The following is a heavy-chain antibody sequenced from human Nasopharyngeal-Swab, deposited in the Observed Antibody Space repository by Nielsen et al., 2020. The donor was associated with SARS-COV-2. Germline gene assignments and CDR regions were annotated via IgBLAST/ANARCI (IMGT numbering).Heavy chain of an antibody. V-gene: IGHV4-31*02. CDR2: IYYSGST. Sequence: WIRQPPGKGLEWIGYIYYSGSTYYNPSLKSRVTISVDTSKNQFSLKLSSVTAADTAVYYCAREERPLGNWFDPWGQGTLVPSPQ. D-gene: IGHD7-27*01. CDR3: AREERPLGNWFDP. J-gene: IGHJ5*02.